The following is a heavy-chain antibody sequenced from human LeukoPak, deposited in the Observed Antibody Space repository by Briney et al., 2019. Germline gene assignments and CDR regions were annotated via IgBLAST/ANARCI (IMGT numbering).Heavy chain of an antibody. V-gene: IGHV3-30*02. Sequence: PGGSLRLSCAASGFTFSSYGMHWVRQAPGKGLEWVAFIRYDGRNKYYADSVKGRFTISRDNSKNTLYPQMNSLRAEDTAVYYCAHMHSSGWYLAPPDYWGQGTLVTVSS. J-gene: IGHJ4*02. CDR1: GFTFSSYG. CDR2: IRYDGRNK. D-gene: IGHD6-19*01. CDR3: AHMHSSGWYLAPPDY.